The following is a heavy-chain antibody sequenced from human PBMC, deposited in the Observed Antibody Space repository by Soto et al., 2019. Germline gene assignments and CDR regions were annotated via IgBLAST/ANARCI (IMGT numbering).Heavy chain of an antibody. V-gene: IGHV3-13*01. CDR1: GFTFSRHD. CDR3: ARGGIRGVSWNWFDT. J-gene: IGHJ5*02. D-gene: IGHD3-10*01. Sequence: EVQLVESGGGLVQPGGSLRLSCAASGFTFSRHDMHWVRQVTGKGLEWVSGIDSAGDAKYPASVKGGFTISRENAKNSLDLQMNRLSAGDTAVYYCARGGIRGVSWNWFDTWGQGTLVTVSS. CDR2: IDSAGDA.